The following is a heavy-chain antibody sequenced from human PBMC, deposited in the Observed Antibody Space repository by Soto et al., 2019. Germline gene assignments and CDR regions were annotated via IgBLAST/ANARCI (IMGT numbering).Heavy chain of an antibody. CDR2: IRSKANSYAT. Sequence: GGSLRLSCAASGFTFSGSAMHWVRQASGKGLEWVGRIRSKANSYATAYAASVKGRFTISRADSKNTAYLQMNSLKTEATAVYYCTMTKDTAMVNDAFDIWGEGTMVTVSS. CDR3: TMTKDTAMVNDAFDI. D-gene: IGHD5-18*01. V-gene: IGHV3-73*01. CDR1: GFTFSGSA. J-gene: IGHJ3*02.